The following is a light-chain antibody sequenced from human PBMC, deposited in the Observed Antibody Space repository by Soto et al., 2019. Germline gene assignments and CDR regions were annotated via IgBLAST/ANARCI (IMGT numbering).Light chain of an antibody. CDR1: QGISNS. CDR3: QKYEGDTAT. CDR2: FAS. Sequence: IQMTQSPSSLSASVGDRVNITCRASQGISNSLAWYHQQPGTVPKLLIYFASTLQSGVPYGFSGSGSGTDFTLTISRLKPEDGGSYYCQKYEGDTATFGQGTRLEIK. J-gene: IGKJ5*01. V-gene: IGKV1-27*01.